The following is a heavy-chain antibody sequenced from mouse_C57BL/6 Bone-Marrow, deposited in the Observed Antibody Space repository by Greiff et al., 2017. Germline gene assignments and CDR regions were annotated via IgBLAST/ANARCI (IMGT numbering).Heavy chain of an antibody. CDR1: GFNIKDDY. V-gene: IGHV14-4*01. Sequence: VQLQQPGAELVRPGASVKLSCTASGFNIKDDYMHWVKQRPEQGLAWIGRIDPENGDTEYASKFQGKATITADTSSNTAYLPLSSLTSEYTAVYYCTTGPRFAYWGQGTLVTVSA. CDR3: TTGPRFAY. J-gene: IGHJ3*01. D-gene: IGHD6-1*01. CDR2: IDPENGDT.